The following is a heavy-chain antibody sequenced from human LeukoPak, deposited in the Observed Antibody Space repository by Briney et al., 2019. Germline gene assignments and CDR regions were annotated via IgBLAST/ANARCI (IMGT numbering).Heavy chain of an antibody. J-gene: IGHJ4*02. Sequence: PGGSLRLSCAASGFTVATNYMSWVRQAPGRGLEWVSVIYSGGTTNYADSVRARFTISRDSSADTLYLQMDNLRVEDTAIYYCVRDHYYDCSGYYDYWGQGTLVTVSS. CDR3: VRDHYYDCSGYYDY. CDR1: GFTVATNY. CDR2: IYSGGTT. D-gene: IGHD3-9*01. V-gene: IGHV3-66*01.